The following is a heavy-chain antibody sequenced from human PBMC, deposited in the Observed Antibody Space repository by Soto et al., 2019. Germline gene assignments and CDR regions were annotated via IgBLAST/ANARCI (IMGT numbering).Heavy chain of an antibody. Sequence: EVQLLESGGDLVQPGGSLRLSCSASGFTFRLYAMTWVRQAPGKGLEWVSRISASGRDTYYADSVKGRFTISRDNSKNTQSLQMRALRVDDTEVYCCAVDRWDGNGARWGQGALVTVSS. D-gene: IGHD1-26*01. CDR2: ISASGRDT. CDR3: AVDRWDGNGAR. CDR1: GFTFRLYA. V-gene: IGHV3-23*01. J-gene: IGHJ4*02.